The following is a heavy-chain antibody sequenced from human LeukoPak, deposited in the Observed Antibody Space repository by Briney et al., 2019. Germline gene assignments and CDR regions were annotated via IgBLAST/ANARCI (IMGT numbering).Heavy chain of an antibody. D-gene: IGHD3-22*01. CDR1: GYTFTGYY. J-gene: IGHJ4*02. CDR3: ARDLYDSSGPFAGYVDY. CDR2: INPNSGGT. Sequence: GASVKVSCKASGYTFTGYYLHWVRQAPGQGLEWMGWINPNSGGTNYAQKFQGRVTMTRDTSIRTAYLELSRLRSDGTAVYYCARDLYDSSGPFAGYVDYWGQGTLVTVSS. V-gene: IGHV1-2*02.